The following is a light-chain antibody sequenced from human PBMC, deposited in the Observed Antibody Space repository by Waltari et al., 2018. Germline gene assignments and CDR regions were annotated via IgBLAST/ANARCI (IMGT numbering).Light chain of an antibody. J-gene: IGKJ2*01. CDR1: QSLLRPNGKTE. CDR3: MQSVQLPHT. CDR2: EVS. V-gene: IGKV2D-29*01. Sequence: DIVLTQTPLSLSVTPGQTASISCKSSQSLLRPNGKTEAYWYLQQPGRPTRLLIYEVSKRLPGVPARFGGSGSGTDFTLTISRVEAEDVGIYYCMQSVQLPHTFGQGTRLEI.